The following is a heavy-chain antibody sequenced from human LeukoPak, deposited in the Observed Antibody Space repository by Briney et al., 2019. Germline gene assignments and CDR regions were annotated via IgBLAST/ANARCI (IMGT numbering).Heavy chain of an antibody. CDR1: GFTFSSYS. Sequence: GGSLRLSCAASGFTFSSYSMNWVRQAPGKGLEWVSSISSSSSYIYYAAPVKGRCTTFRDNAKNSLYLLMNSLRAEDTPVYYCARDRSSYYGSGTYPWGQGTLVTVSS. V-gene: IGHV3-21*01. CDR3: ARDRSSYYGSGTYP. CDR2: ISSSSSYI. J-gene: IGHJ5*02. D-gene: IGHD3-10*01.